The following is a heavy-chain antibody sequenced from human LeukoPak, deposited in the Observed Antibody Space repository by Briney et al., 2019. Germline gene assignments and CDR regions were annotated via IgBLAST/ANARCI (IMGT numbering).Heavy chain of an antibody. Sequence: PGGSLRLSCAASGFTFTRYALSWVRQAPGKGLEWVSAISGGGADTFYADSVKGRFTISTDISKKTLYLQMSSLRAEDTAVYYCAKGLFSISLDFEFWGQGTLVTVSS. CDR3: AKGLFSISLDFEF. CDR2: ISGGGADT. CDR1: GFTFTRYA. D-gene: IGHD3-3*01. J-gene: IGHJ4*02. V-gene: IGHV3-23*01.